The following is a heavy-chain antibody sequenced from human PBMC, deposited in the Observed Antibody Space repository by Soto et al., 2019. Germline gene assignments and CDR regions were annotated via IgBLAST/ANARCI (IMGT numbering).Heavy chain of an antibody. D-gene: IGHD3-10*01. CDR2: IYPGDSDT. Sequence: PGESLKISCKGSGYSFTSYWIGWMRQMPGKGLEWMGIIYPGDSDTRYSPSFQGQVTISADKSISTAYLQWSSLKASDTATYYCARLEVRGVPPFYYYGMDFWGQGTTVTVSS. CDR1: GYSFTSYW. CDR3: ARLEVRGVPPFYYYGMDF. V-gene: IGHV5-51*03. J-gene: IGHJ6*02.